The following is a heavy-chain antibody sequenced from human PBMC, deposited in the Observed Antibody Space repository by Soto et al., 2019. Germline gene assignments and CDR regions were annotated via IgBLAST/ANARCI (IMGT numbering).Heavy chain of an antibody. V-gene: IGHV1-3*01. J-gene: IGHJ4*02. CDR3: ARTSGYYFYDY. CDR1: GYTFTSYA. CDR2: INAGNANT. Sequence: GASVKVSCKASGYTFTSYAMHWVRQAPGQRLEWMGWINAGNANTKYSQKFQGRVTITRDTSASTAYMELSSLRSEDTAVYYCARTSGYYFYDYWGQGTLVTVSS. D-gene: IGHD3-3*01.